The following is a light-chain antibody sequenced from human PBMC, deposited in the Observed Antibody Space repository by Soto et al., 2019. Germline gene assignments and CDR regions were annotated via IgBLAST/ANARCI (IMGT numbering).Light chain of an antibody. CDR2: LNSDGSH. J-gene: IGLJ1*01. Sequence: QSVLTQSPSASASLGASVKLTCTLSSGHTSYAIAWHQQQPEKGPRYLMKLNSDGSHSKGDGIPDRFSGSSSGAERYLTISSLQSEDEADYYCQIWGTGIYVFGPGTKLTVL. V-gene: IGLV4-69*01. CDR3: QIWGTGIYV. CDR1: SGHTSYA.